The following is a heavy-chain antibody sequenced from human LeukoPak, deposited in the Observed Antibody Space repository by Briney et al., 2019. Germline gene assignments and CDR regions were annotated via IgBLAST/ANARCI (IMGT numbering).Heavy chain of an antibody. CDR1: GYSISSGYY. D-gene: IGHD3-10*01. CDR2: IYYSGST. Sequence: PSETLSLTCTVSGYSISSGYYWGWIRQPPGKGLEGIGKIYYSGSTYYNPSLKRRVTISVDTSKNQFSLKLTSVTAADTAVYYCARRVTMVRGVIITQTPGAFDIWGQGTMVTVSS. V-gene: IGHV4-38-2*02. J-gene: IGHJ3*02. CDR3: ARRVTMVRGVIITQTPGAFDI.